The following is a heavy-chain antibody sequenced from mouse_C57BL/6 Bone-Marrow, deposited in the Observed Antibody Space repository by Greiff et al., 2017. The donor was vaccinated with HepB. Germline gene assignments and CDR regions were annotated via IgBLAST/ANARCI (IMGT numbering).Heavy chain of an antibody. D-gene: IGHD1-1*01. CDR3: ARQNGSSSAWFAY. CDR2: ISPGDGDT. Sequence: QVQLQQSGPELVKPGASVNISCKASVSTFCRSCVLGVAQRPRKGLEWIGRISPGDGDTKYNGKFKGKATLTADKSSSTAYMQLSSLTSEDSAVYFCARQNGSSSAWFAYWGQGTLVTVSA. V-gene: IGHV1-82*01. J-gene: IGHJ3*01. CDR1: VSTFCRSC.